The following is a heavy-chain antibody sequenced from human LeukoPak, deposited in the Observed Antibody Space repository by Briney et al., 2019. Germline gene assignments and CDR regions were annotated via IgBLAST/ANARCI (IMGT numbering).Heavy chain of an antibody. CDR2: ISSRSTYI. Sequence: GGSLRLSCAASGFTVSSNYMNWVRQAPGKGLEWVSCISSRSTYIFYSDSVRGRFAISRDDARNSLHLQLNSLRAEDTAVYYCVRENHGSFDYWGQGSLVTVSS. V-gene: IGHV3-21*01. CDR1: GFTVSSNY. J-gene: IGHJ4*02. CDR3: VRENHGSFDY. D-gene: IGHD1-14*01.